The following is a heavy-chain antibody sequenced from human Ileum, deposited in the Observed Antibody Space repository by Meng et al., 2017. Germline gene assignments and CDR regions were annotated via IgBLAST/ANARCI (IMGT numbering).Heavy chain of an antibody. J-gene: IGHJ1*01. CDR2: IFHTGNT. Sequence: QVQLQESGPGLGKPSGTLSLTCGGSGGSFSSGNWWGWVRQPPGKGLEWIGEIFHTGNTNYNPSLQSRVSLSIDKSKNQFSLKVISVTAADTAVYYCVNYCSGGKCSPNEKTQHWGQGTLVTVSS. CDR3: VNYCSGGKCSPNEKTQH. D-gene: IGHD2-15*01. CDR1: GGSFSSGNW. V-gene: IGHV4-4*02.